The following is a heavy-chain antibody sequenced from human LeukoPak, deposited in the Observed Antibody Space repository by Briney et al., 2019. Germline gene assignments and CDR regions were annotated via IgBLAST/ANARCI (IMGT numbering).Heavy chain of an antibody. J-gene: IGHJ3*02. D-gene: IGHD3-16*02. CDR2: IYYSGST. V-gene: IGHV4-59*01. CDR3: AREQMITFGGVIVRDNAFDI. Sequence: PSETLSLTCTVSGGSISSYYWSWIRQPPGKGLEWIGYIYYSGSTNYNPSLKSRVTISVDTSKNQFSLKLSSVTAADTAVYYCAREQMITFGGVIVRDNAFDIWGQGTMVTVSS. CDR1: GGSISSYY.